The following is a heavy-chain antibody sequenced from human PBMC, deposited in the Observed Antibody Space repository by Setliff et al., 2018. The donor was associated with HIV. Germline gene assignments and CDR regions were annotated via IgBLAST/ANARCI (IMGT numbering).Heavy chain of an antibody. J-gene: IGHJ4*02. CDR1: GDSISSYY. D-gene: IGHD7-27*01. V-gene: IGHV4-59*01. CDR2: IYYSGST. CDR3: ARQVGNKVLFDS. Sequence: SETLSLTCAVSGDSISSYYWSWIRQPPGKGLEWIGYIYYSGSTNYNPSLKSRVTISVDTSKNQLSLKLSSVTAADTAVYYCARQVGNKVLFDSWGQGTLVTVS.